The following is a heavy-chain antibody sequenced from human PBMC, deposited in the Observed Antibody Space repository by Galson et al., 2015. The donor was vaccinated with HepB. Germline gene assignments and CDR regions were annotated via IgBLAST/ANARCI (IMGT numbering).Heavy chain of an antibody. V-gene: IGHV3-7*01. CDR3: AREGLREAFDS. Sequence: SLRLSCAASGFTLSSHWMAWVRQAPGKGLEWVANIKHDGIEKYYVDSVKGLFTISRDNAKNSLFLQMNSLKAEDTAIYYCAREGLREAFDSWGQGTMVTVSS. D-gene: IGHD2-21*02. J-gene: IGHJ3*02. CDR1: GFTLSSHW. CDR2: IKHDGIEK.